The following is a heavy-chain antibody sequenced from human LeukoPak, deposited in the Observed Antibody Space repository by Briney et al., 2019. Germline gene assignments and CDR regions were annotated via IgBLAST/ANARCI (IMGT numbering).Heavy chain of an antibody. CDR1: GFTFSRSD. CDR3: ARDRVQFDY. D-gene: IGHD1-1*01. V-gene: IGHV3-48*04. CDR2: ISTSSNTI. Sequence: GGSLRLSCAASGFTFSRSDMHWVRQAPGKGLEWVSYISTSSNTIKYADSVKGRFTISRDDARNSLYLQMNSLRAEDTAVYYCARDRVQFDYWGQGTLVTVSS. J-gene: IGHJ4*02.